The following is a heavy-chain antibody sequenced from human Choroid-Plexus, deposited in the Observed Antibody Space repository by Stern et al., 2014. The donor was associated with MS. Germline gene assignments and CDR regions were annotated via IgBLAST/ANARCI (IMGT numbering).Heavy chain of an antibody. J-gene: IGHJ4*02. V-gene: IGHV3-30*18. CDR1: GFSFSSFG. D-gene: IGHD3-16*01. CDR2: IEDDGSK. Sequence: VQLVESGGGVVQPGRPLRLSCAASGFSFSSFGMHWVRQAPGTGLEGVELIEDDGSKDYADSVKGRLAISRDNSKNTLYLQMNSLRAEDTAVYYCAKDRQCLTFFFDFWGQGSLVTVSS. CDR3: AKDRQCLTFFFDF.